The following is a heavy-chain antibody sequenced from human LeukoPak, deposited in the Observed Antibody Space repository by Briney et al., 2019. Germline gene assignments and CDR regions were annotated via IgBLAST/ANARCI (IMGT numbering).Heavy chain of an antibody. J-gene: IGHJ4*02. CDR1: GYTFTGYF. V-gene: IGHV1-2*02. Sequence: ASVKVSCKASGYTFTGYFMHWVRQAPGQGLEWMGWINPNSGDTKYSQRFQGRVTMTRDSSISTAYMELSRLNSDDTAVYYCATDVVPAAFDYWGQGTLVTVSS. CDR2: INPNSGDT. CDR3: ATDVVPAAFDY. D-gene: IGHD2-2*01.